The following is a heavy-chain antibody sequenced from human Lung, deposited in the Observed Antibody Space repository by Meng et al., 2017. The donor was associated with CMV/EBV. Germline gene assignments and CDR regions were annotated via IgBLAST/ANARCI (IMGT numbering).Heavy chain of an antibody. Sequence: SXTLSLXCTVSGDSIISGYYWGWIRQPPGKGLEWLGTIYQNGATYYNPSLRGRVTISVDTSKNQFSLGLTSVTAADTAVYYCARDLQRWLQSGAFDYWGQGTLVTVSS. D-gene: IGHD5-24*01. CDR1: GDSIISGYY. CDR2: IYQNGAT. CDR3: ARDLQRWLQSGAFDY. V-gene: IGHV4-38-2*02. J-gene: IGHJ4*02.